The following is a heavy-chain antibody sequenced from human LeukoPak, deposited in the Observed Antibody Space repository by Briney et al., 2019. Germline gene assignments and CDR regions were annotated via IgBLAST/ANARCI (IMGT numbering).Heavy chain of an antibody. J-gene: IGHJ6*02. D-gene: IGHD2-21*02. V-gene: IGHV4-59*01. Sequence: PPETLSLSCTVSGGSFNNYYWSWVRQPPGKGLEWLGYISHKGSTTYNPSLNRRVTISLDTSKSQFSLRLTSVTAADTAVYYCARVGAVTANFWAMDVWGQGTTVTVSS. CDR2: ISHKGST. CDR3: ARVGAVTANFWAMDV. CDR1: GGSFNNYY.